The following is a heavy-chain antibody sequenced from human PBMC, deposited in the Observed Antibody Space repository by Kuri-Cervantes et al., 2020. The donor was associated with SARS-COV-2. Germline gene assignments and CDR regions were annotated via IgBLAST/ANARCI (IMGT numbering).Heavy chain of an antibody. D-gene: IGHD3-22*01. CDR1: GGTFSSYA. CDR2: IIPILGTA. CDR3: ALGYWGSGYPRYYYYMDV. J-gene: IGHJ6*03. V-gene: IGHV1-69*13. Sequence: SVKVSCKASGGTFSSYAISWVRQAPGQGLEWMGGIIPILGTANYAQKLQGRVTITADESTSTAYMELSSLRSEDTAVYYCALGYWGSGYPRYYYYMDVWGKGTTVTVSS.